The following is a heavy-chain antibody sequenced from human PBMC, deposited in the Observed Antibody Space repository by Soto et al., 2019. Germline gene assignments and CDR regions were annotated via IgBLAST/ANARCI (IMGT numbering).Heavy chain of an antibody. J-gene: IGHJ4*02. D-gene: IGHD3-10*01. CDR2: IYSGGST. CDR3: ARDLRGLYYFDY. V-gene: IGHV3-66*01. CDR1: GFTVSSNY. Sequence: GGSLRLSCAASGFTVSSNYMSWVRQAPGKGLEWVSVIYSGGSTYYADSVKGRFTISRDNSKNTPYLQMNSLRAEDTAVYYCARDLRGLYYFDYWGQGTLVTVSS.